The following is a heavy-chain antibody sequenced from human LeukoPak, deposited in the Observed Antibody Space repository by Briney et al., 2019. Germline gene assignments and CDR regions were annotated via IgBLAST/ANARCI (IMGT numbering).Heavy chain of an antibody. Sequence: PGGSLRLSCAASGFTFSSYAMHWVRLSPGKGLEDVSGISSNGGTTSYADSVQGRFTLSRDNSKNTLYLQMGSLRGEDMAVYYCAKVGSGWPGYYFDYWGQGTLVTVSS. CDR1: GFTFSSYA. J-gene: IGHJ4*02. CDR3: AKVGSGWPGYYFDY. D-gene: IGHD6-19*01. V-gene: IGHV3-64*02. CDR2: ISSNGGTT.